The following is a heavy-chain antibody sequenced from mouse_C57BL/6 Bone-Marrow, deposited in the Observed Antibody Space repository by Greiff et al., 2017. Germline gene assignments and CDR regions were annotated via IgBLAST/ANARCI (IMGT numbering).Heavy chain of an antibody. CDR1: GFTFSSYA. CDR3: SLYYGSSFDD. D-gene: IGHD1-1*01. Sequence: EVQRVESGGGLVKPGGSLKLSCAASGFTFSSYAMSWVRQTPEKRLEWVATISDGGSYTYYPDNVKGRFTIARDKAKNTLYLHMSHLKSEDTALYYCSLYYGSSFDDWGKGTTLTVSS. CDR2: ISDGGSYT. J-gene: IGHJ2*01. V-gene: IGHV5-4*01.